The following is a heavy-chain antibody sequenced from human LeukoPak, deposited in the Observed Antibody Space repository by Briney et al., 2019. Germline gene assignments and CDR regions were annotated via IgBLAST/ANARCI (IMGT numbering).Heavy chain of an antibody. Sequence: ASVKVSCKASGHTSTSYDINWVRQATGQGLEWMGWMNPDSGSTGYAQKFQGRVTMTRNTSISTAYMELSSLTSEDTAVYYCAREGDPYCSSSSCSAGGYGMDVWGQGTTVTVSS. CDR1: GHTSTSYD. J-gene: IGHJ6*02. V-gene: IGHV1-8*01. CDR3: AREGDPYCSSSSCSAGGYGMDV. D-gene: IGHD2-2*01. CDR2: MNPDSGST.